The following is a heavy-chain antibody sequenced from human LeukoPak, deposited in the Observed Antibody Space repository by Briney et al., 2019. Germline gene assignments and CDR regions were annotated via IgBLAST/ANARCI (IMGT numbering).Heavy chain of an antibody. D-gene: IGHD2-15*01. J-gene: IGHJ6*04. CDR1: GGTFSSYA. Sequence: SVKVSCKASGGTFSSYAISWVRQAPGQGLEWMGGIIPIFGTASYAQKFQGRVTITADESTSTAYMELSSLRSEDTAVYYCARDAAEYYYYGMDVWGKGTTVTVSS. V-gene: IGHV1-69*01. CDR2: IIPIFGTA. CDR3: ARDAAEYYYYGMDV.